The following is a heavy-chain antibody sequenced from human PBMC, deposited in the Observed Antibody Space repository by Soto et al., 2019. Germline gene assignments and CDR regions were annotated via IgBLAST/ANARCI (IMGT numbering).Heavy chain of an antibody. CDR3: AREPGGITGVRGDVDY. V-gene: IGHV3-49*03. CDR2: IRRKVSSATT. J-gene: IGHJ4*02. CDR1: GFNFGDYS. Sequence: GGSLRLSCIASGFNFGDYSMSWFRQAPGKGLEWVNFIRRKVSSATTEDAASVRGRFIISRDDSKSAVYLQMNSLKIEDTAVYYCAREPGGITGVRGDVDYWGQGTLVTVSS. D-gene: IGHD3-10*01.